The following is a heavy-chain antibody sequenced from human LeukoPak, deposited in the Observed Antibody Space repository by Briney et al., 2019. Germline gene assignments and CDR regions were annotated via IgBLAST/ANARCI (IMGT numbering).Heavy chain of an antibody. CDR2: IIPIFGTA. CDR1: GGTFSSYA. CDR3: ARDLTIVVVPAAPGFDP. Sequence: GSSVKVSCKASGGTFSSYAINWVRQAPGQGLEWMGGIIPIFGTANYAQKFQGRVTITAAESTSTAYMELSSLRSEDTAVYYCARDLTIVVVPAAPGFDPWGQGTLVTVSS. V-gene: IGHV1-69*01. J-gene: IGHJ5*02. D-gene: IGHD2-2*01.